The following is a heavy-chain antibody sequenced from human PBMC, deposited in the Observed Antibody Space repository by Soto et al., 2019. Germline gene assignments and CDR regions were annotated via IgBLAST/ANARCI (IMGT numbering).Heavy chain of an antibody. CDR2: IGPESGAT. CDR1: GYSFTGHY. Sequence: QVQLVQSGAEVKKPGASVKVSCKASGYSFTGHYIHWVRQAPEQGPEWMGAIGPESGATRYAQKFQGRVTMTMDTSITTVYMELNNLRPDDTAIYYCGRGRSGQIVVFYWGQGTPVTVSS. V-gene: IGHV1-2*02. D-gene: IGHD1-26*01. CDR3: GRGRSGQIVVFY. J-gene: IGHJ4*02.